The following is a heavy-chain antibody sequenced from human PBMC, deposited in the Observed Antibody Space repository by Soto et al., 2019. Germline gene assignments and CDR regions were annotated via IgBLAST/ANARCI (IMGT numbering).Heavy chain of an antibody. J-gene: IGHJ3*02. Sequence: SDSPSLTCAFDDGYLCTYYCNWIRQDPGKGLEWIGKINHSGSNNYNPSLKSRVTISIDMSKRQVSLRLNSVTAADTAVYYCARGGSSDWQVAFDIWGQGTMVTVSS. D-gene: IGHD6-19*01. CDR2: INHSGSN. CDR1: DGYLCTYY. CDR3: ARGGSSDWQVAFDI. V-gene: IGHV4-34*01.